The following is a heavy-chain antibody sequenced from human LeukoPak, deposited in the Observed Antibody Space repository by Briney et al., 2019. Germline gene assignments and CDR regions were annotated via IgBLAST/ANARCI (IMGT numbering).Heavy chain of an antibody. J-gene: IGHJ4*02. CDR2: ISSTSRTI. V-gene: IGHV3-48*01. CDR3: ARVGYTYGYFDY. Sequence: GGSLRLSCAGSGFTFTTYSMNSVRQAPGKGLEWVSYISSTSRTIYYADSVKGRFTISRDNAKNSLYLHMNSLRAEDTAVYYCARVGYTYGYFDYWGQGTLVTVPS. D-gene: IGHD5-18*01. CDR1: GFTFTTYS.